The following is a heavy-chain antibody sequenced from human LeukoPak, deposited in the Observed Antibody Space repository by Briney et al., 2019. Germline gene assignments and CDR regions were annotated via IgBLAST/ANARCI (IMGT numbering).Heavy chain of an antibody. Sequence: EASVKVSCMASGYTFTTYYMHWLPQAPGQGPEWMGIINPRGGSTDYAQKFEGRVTMTSDTSMSTVYMELNDLTSEDTAVYFCARVGITAATAEYWGQGTLVTVAS. CDR2: INPRGGST. D-gene: IGHD6-25*01. V-gene: IGHV1-46*01. CDR1: GYTFTTYY. CDR3: ARVGITAATAEY. J-gene: IGHJ4*02.